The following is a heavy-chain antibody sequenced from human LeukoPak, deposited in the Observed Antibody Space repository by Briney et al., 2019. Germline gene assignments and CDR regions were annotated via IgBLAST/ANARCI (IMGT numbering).Heavy chain of an antibody. D-gene: IGHD4-23*01. J-gene: IGHJ4*02. V-gene: IGHV1-69*13. CDR3: AKDIGYGGNSGFDY. CDR2: IIPIFGTA. CDR1: GGTFSSYA. Sequence: SVKVSCKASGGTFSSYAISWVRQAPGQGLEWMGGIIPIFGTANYAQKFQGRVTITADESTSTAYMELSSLRSEDTAVYYCAKDIGYGGNSGFDYWGQGTLVTVSS.